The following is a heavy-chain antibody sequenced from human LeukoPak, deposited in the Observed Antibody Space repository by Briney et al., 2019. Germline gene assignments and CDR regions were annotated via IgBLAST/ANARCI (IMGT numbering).Heavy chain of an antibody. D-gene: IGHD3-22*01. J-gene: IGHJ4*02. Sequence: GASVKVSCKDSGYTFTTYGISWVRQAPGQGLEWMGWISTYNGDTNYAQKLQGRITMTTDASTSTAYMELRGLRSDDTAVYYCSRDTDNYDGSGYLFDYWGQGTLVTVSS. CDR1: GYTFTTYG. CDR3: SRDTDNYDGSGYLFDY. V-gene: IGHV1-18*01. CDR2: ISTYNGDT.